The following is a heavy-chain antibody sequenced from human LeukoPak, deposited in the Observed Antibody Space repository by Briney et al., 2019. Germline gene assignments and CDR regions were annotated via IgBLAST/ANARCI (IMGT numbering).Heavy chain of an antibody. V-gene: IGHV3-15*01. Sequence: GGSLRHSCAASGFTFSSYSMNWVRQAPGKGLEWVGRIKSKTDGGTTDYAAPVKGRFTISRDDSKNTLYLQMNSLKTEDTAVYYCTTEGYYYDSSGKLLRDWGQGTLVTVSS. CDR2: IKSKTDGGTT. CDR1: GFTFSSYS. CDR3: TTEGYYYDSSGKLLRD. D-gene: IGHD3-22*01. J-gene: IGHJ4*02.